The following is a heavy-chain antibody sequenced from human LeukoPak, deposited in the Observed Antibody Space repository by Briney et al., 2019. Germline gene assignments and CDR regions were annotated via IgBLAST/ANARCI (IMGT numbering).Heavy chain of an antibody. CDR2: ISGSGGST. Sequence: PGGSLRLSCAASGFXFSSYAINWVRQAPGKGLEWVSGISGSGGSTYYADSVKGRFTISRDNSKNTLYLQMNSLRAEDTAVYYCAKDPTGYYYGMDVWGQGTTVTVSS. CDR1: GFXFSSYA. D-gene: IGHD6-13*01. CDR3: AKDPTGYYYGMDV. V-gene: IGHV3-23*01. J-gene: IGHJ6*02.